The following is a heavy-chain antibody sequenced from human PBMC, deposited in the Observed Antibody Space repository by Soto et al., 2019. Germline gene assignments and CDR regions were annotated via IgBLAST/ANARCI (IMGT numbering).Heavy chain of an antibody. D-gene: IGHD3-3*01. Sequence: SETLSLTCTVSGGSISSGDYYWSWIRHPPGKGLEWIGYSYYSGSTYYNPSLKSRVTISVDTSKNQFSLKLSSVTAADTAVYYCAREDSVFGVVISYWGQGTLVTVSS. V-gene: IGHV4-30-4*01. CDR3: AREDSVFGVVISY. J-gene: IGHJ4*02. CDR2: SYYSGST. CDR1: GGSISSGDYY.